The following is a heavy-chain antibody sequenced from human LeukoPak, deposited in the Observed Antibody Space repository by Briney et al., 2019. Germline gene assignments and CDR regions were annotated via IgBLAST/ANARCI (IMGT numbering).Heavy chain of an antibody. CDR1: GFTFSSYA. CDR2: ISYDGSNK. J-gene: IGHJ4*02. CDR3: AREGQTTVNTGGYFDY. D-gene: IGHD4-17*01. V-gene: IGHV3-30-3*01. Sequence: GGSLRLSCAASGFTFSSYAMHWVRQAPGKGLEWVAVISYDGSNKYYADSVKGRFTISRDNSKNTLYLQMNSLRAEDTAVYYCAREGQTTVNTGGYFDYWGQGTLVTVSS.